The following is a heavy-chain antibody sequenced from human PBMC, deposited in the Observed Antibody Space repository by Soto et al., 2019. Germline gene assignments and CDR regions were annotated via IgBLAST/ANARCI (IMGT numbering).Heavy chain of an antibody. J-gene: IGHJ4*02. CDR2: IYYTGST. CDR3: AEDKPRGAGPLLAY. CDR1: GGSIRGYY. Sequence: ETLSLTCTVAGGSIRGYYGSWIRQPPGKGPEWIAYIYYTGSTNYNPSLKSRITISVDTSKNQFSLKLTSLTAADTAVFFWAEDKPRGAGPLLAYGAKGTLVPV. V-gene: IGHV4-59*01. D-gene: IGHD3-3*01.